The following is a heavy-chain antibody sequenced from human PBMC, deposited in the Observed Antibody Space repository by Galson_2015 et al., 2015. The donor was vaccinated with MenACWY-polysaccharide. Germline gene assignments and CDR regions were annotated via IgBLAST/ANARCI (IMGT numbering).Heavy chain of an antibody. J-gene: IGHJ4*02. V-gene: IGHV3-7*01. Sequence: SLRLSCAVSGFTISNYWMYWVRQAPGKGLEWVANIKQDGSEKNYVGSVKGRFTISRDNAKNTLYLQMNSLRVEDTAVYYCVRILYYWGQGTLVTVSP. CDR1: GFTISNYW. CDR2: IKQDGSEK. CDR3: VRILYY.